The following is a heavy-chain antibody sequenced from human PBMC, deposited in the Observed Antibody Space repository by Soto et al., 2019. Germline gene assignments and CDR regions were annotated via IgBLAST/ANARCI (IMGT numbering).Heavy chain of an antibody. J-gene: IGHJ4*02. D-gene: IGHD2-21*02. CDR1: GFIFSRYG. V-gene: IGHV3-30*03. Sequence: QVQLEESGGGVVQSGGSLRLSCGGSGFIFSRYGMHWVRQAPGKGLEWVTGISYDGGERFYADSVKGRFTISRDNSKNRLDLQMSSLRPEDTAVYYCARDLPLYCRGDCNFDFWGQGTLVTVSS. CDR2: ISYDGGER. CDR3: ARDLPLYCRGDCNFDF.